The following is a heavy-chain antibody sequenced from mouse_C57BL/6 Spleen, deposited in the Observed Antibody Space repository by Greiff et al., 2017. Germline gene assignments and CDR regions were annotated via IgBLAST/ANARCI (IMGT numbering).Heavy chain of an antibody. D-gene: IGHD2-3*01. V-gene: IGHV1-4*01. CDR3: ARSRIDGYWYDFAY. CDR2: INPSSGYT. Sequence: VQLHQSGAELARPGASVKMSCKASGYTFTRYTMHWVKQRPGQGLEWIGYINPSSGYTKYNQTFKDKATLTADKASSTAYMQLSSLTSEESAVYYCARSRIDGYWYDFAYWGQGTTLTVSS. J-gene: IGHJ2*01. CDR1: GYTFTRYT.